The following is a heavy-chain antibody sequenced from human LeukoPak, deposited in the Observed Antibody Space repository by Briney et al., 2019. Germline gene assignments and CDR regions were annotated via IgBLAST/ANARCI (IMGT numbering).Heavy chain of an antibody. CDR3: ARLTSATYYDYVWGSYRPDY. CDR2: IYYSGST. V-gene: IGHV4-39*01. CDR1: GGSISSSSYY. D-gene: IGHD3-16*02. Sequence: SETLSLTCTVSGGSISSSSYYWGWIRQPPGKGLEWIGSIYYSGSTYYNPSLKSRVTISVDTSKNQFSLKLSSVTAADTAVYYCARLTSATYYDYVWGSYRPDYWGQETLVTVSS. J-gene: IGHJ4*02.